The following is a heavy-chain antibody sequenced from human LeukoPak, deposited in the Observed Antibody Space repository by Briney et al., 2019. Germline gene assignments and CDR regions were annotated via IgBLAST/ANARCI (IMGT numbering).Heavy chain of an antibody. CDR2: IYYSGST. CDR3: ASTIGSRYGDYVFGAYYFDY. D-gene: IGHD4-17*01. V-gene: IGHV4-59*01. Sequence: SETLSLTCTVSGGSISSYYWSWIRQPPGKGLEWIGYIYYSGSTNYNPSLKSRVTISVDTSKNQFSLKLSSVTAADTAVYYCASTIGSRYGDYVFGAYYFDYWGQGTLVTVSS. J-gene: IGHJ4*02. CDR1: GGSISSYY.